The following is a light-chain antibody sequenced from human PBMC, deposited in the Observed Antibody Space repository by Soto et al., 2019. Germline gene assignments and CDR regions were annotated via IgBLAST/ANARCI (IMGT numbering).Light chain of an antibody. J-gene: IGLJ3*02. CDR3: SSFASSNTWV. V-gene: IGLV2-8*01. CDR1: SSDVGAYNY. Sequence: QSVLTQPPSASGSPGQSVTISCTGTSSDVGAYNYVSWYQQHAGKAPKLVIYEVTKRPSGVPDRFSGSKSANTASLTVSGLPAEDEADYCCSSFASSNTWVFGGGTKLTVL. CDR2: EVT.